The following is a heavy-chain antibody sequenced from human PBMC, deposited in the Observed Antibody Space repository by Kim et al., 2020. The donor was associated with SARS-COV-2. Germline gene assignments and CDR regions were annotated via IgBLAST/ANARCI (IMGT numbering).Heavy chain of an antibody. J-gene: IGHJ6*02. CDR1: GGSFSGYY. D-gene: IGHD3-9*01. CDR2: INHSGST. CDR3: ARIKGYYDILTGYFYYYGMDV. V-gene: IGHV4-34*01. Sequence: SETLSLTCAVYGGSFSGYYWSWIRQPPGKGLEWIGEINHSGSTNYNPSLKSRVTISVDTSKNQFSLKLSSVTAADTAVYYCARIKGYYDILTGYFYYYGMDVWGQGTTVTVSS.